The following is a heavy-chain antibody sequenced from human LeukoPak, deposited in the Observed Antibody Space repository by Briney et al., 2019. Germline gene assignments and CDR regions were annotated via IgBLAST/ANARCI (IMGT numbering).Heavy chain of an antibody. CDR3: GSSSSWSYIDY. V-gene: IGHV3-53*01. Sequence: GGSLRLSCAASGFIVSRNYMSWVRQAPGKGLEWVSVIYSGGSTYYADSVKGRFTISRDNSKNTVYLQMNSLRAEDTAVYYCGSSSSWSYIDYWGQGTLVTVSS. CDR2: IYSGGST. D-gene: IGHD6-13*01. CDR1: GFIVSRNY. J-gene: IGHJ4*02.